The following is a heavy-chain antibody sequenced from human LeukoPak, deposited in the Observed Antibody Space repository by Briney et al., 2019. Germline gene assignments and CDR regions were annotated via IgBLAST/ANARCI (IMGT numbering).Heavy chain of an antibody. V-gene: IGHV1-18*01. CDR3: ARDNYAGANWFDP. Sequence: ASVKVSCKASGYTFTSYGISWVRQPPGQGLEWMGWITAYNGNTNYSQKLQGRVTMTTDTSTSTAYMELSSLRCEDTAVDCCARDNYAGANWFDPWGQGTLVTVSS. CDR2: ITAYNGNT. CDR1: GYTFTSYG. J-gene: IGHJ5*02. D-gene: IGHD1-7*01.